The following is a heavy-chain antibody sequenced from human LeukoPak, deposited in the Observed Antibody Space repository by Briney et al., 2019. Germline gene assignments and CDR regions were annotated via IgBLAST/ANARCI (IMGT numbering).Heavy chain of an antibody. Sequence: TGGSLRLSCAASGFTFDDYGMSWVRQAPGKGLEWVSGINWNGGSTGYADSVKGRFTISRDNAKNSLYLQMNGLRAEDTALYYCAMNYGDYDPYNWFDPWGQGTLVTVSS. CDR1: GFTFDDYG. J-gene: IGHJ5*02. V-gene: IGHV3-20*04. D-gene: IGHD4-17*01. CDR3: AMNYGDYDPYNWFDP. CDR2: INWNGGST.